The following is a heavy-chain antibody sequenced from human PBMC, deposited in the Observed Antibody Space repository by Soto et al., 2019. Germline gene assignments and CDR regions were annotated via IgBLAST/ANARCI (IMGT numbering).Heavy chain of an antibody. Sequence: HLGGSLRLSCAASGFTFSNYGMHWVRQAPGKGLEWVAVISDDGVSKYYADSVQGRSTISRDNSESAVFLQMNSLRPDDTALYFCARAYYFGSGTSYTLYYWGQGTQVTVSS. CDR3: ARAYYFGSGTSYTLYY. V-gene: IGHV3-30*03. D-gene: IGHD3-10*01. CDR1: GFTFSNYG. CDR2: ISDDGVSK. J-gene: IGHJ4*02.